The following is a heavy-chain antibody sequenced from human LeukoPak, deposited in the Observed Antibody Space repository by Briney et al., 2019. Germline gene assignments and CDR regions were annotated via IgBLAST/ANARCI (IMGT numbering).Heavy chain of an antibody. D-gene: IGHD3-16*01. CDR1: GFTFSSYW. CDR3: YVALGH. Sequence: GGSLRLSCAASGFTFSSYWMSWVRQAPGRGLEWVANIQEDGSETHYVDSVKGRFTISRDNAKNSLYLLMNSLRAEDTAVYYCYVALGHWGQGTLVTVSS. V-gene: IGHV3-7*01. CDR2: IQEDGSET. J-gene: IGHJ4*02.